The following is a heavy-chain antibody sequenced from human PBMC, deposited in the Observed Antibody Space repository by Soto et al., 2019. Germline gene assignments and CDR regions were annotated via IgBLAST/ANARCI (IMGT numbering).Heavy chain of an antibody. CDR2: IYYSGST. D-gene: IGHD2-2*01. V-gene: IGHV4-31*03. CDR3: ARELVPAANGSVFGNWFDP. J-gene: IGHJ5*02. CDR1: GGSISSDGYY. Sequence: QVQLQESGPGLVKPSQTLSLTCTVSGGSISSDGYYWSWIRQHPGKGLEWIGYIYYSGSTYYNPSLKSRVTISVDTSKNQFSLKLSSVTAADTAVYYWARELVPAANGSVFGNWFDPWGQGTLVTVSS.